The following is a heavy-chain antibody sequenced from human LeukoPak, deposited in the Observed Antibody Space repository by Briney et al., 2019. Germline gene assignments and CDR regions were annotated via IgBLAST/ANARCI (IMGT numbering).Heavy chain of an antibody. CDR3: GRSGVGYFYDNSGYYPLDY. V-gene: IGHV1-18*01. J-gene: IGHJ4*02. D-gene: IGHD3-22*01. CDR2: ISAYTGNT. CDR1: GYTFTNYG. Sequence: ASVKVSCKSSGYTFTNYGISWVRQAPGQGLEWMGWISAYTGNTNYAQNFQGRVTMTTDTSTNTAFMEMRSLRSDDTAIDYCGRSGVGYFYDNSGYYPLDYWGQGTLVTVSS.